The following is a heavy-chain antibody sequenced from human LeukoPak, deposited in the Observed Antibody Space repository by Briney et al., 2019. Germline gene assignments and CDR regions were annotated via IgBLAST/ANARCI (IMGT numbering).Heavy chain of an antibody. V-gene: IGHV3-74*01. CDR2: INSDGSST. Sequence: GGSLRLSCAASGFTFSSYWMDWVLQAPGKGLVWVSRINSDGSSTSYADSVKGRFTISRDNAKNTLYLQMNSLRAEDTAVYYCARDRFGVRGVMPDWGQGTLVTVSS. CDR3: ARDRFGVRGVMPD. J-gene: IGHJ4*02. D-gene: IGHD3-10*01. CDR1: GFTFSSYW.